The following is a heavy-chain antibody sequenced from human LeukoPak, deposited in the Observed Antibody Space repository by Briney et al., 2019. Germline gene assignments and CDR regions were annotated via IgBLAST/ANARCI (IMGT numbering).Heavy chain of an antibody. D-gene: IGHD4-17*01. CDR3: TREYGDDNWFDP. CDR2: IYYSGST. V-gene: IGHV4-30-4*01. CDR1: GGSISSGDYY. J-gene: IGHJ5*02. Sequence: SQTLSLTCTVSGGSISSGDYYWSWIRQPPGKGLEWIGYIYYSGSTYYNPSLRSRVTISVDTSKNQFSLKLSSVTAADTAVYYCTREYGDDNWFDPWGQGTLVTVSS.